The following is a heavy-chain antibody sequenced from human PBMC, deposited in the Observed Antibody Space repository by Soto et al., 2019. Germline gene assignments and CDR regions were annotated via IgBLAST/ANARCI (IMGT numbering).Heavy chain of an antibody. Sequence: QVQLVESGGGVVQPGRSLSLSCAASGFTFSSYGIHWVRQAPGKGLEWVAVIWYDGSNKYYADSVKGRFTISRDNSKNRLYLQMSSLRAEDTAVYYCAREVLVRGIKYHGMDVWGQGTTVTVSS. J-gene: IGHJ6*02. D-gene: IGHD3-10*01. CDR1: GFTFSSYG. CDR3: AREVLVRGIKYHGMDV. CDR2: IWYDGSNK. V-gene: IGHV3-33*01.